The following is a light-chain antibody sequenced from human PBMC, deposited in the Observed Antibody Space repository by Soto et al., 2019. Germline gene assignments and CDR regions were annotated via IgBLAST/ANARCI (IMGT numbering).Light chain of an antibody. CDR2: GAS. V-gene: IGKV3-15*01. Sequence: ELVMTQSPATLSVSPGERATLSWRASQSISNNLAWYQQKPGQAPRLLIFGASTRATGVPARFSGSGSGTEFILTISSLQSEDFATYYCQHFNNWPPELTFGGGTKVDI. CDR3: QHFNNWPPELT. CDR1: QSISNN. J-gene: IGKJ4*01.